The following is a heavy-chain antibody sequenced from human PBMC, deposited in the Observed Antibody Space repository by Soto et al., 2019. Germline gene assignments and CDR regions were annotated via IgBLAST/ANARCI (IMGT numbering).Heavy chain of an antibody. Sequence: GGSLKLSCATSGFSIDDFGMSWVRQVPGEGLEWVSGMYCKGGNTHYADTVKGRFTNYRDNDKKSLNLQENRLSAADTTLYYCVRSGDYRSGSYWYFFDYWGQGP. CDR3: VRSGDYRSGSYWYFFDY. J-gene: IGHJ4*02. V-gene: IGHV3-20*04. CDR2: MYCKGGNT. CDR1: GFSIDDFG. D-gene: IGHD3-10*01.